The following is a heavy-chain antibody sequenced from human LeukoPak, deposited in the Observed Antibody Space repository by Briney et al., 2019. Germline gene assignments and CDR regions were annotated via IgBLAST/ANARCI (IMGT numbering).Heavy chain of an antibody. D-gene: IGHD5-12*01. J-gene: IGHJ4*02. Sequence: GGSLRLSCAASGFTFSDYYMSWIRQAPGKGLEWVSYISSSGSTIYYADSVKGRFTISRDNAKNSLYLQMNSLRAEDTAVYYCARAVATKTIPQYFDYWGQGTLVTVSS. CDR1: GFTFSDYY. CDR3: ARAVATKTIPQYFDY. CDR2: ISSSGSTI. V-gene: IGHV3-11*01.